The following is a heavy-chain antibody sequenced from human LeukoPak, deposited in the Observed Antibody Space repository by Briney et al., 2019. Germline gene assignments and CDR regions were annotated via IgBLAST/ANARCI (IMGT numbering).Heavy chain of an antibody. J-gene: IGHJ4*02. V-gene: IGHV3-30*02. CDR2: IRSDGSHQ. D-gene: IGHD1-26*01. CDR1: GFIFNTYD. Sequence: LPGGSLRLSCGASGFIFNTYDMHWVRQAPGKGLEWVSFIRSDGSHQFYVDSVKGRLTISRDNAKNTVFLQMKSLRVEDTAVYYCAKPSGSAFDFWGQGTLVTVSS. CDR3: AKPSGSAFDF.